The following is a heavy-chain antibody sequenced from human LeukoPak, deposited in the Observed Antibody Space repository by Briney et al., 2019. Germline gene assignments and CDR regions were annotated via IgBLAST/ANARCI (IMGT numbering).Heavy chain of an antibody. CDR1: GFTFSSYG. D-gene: IGHD4-17*01. J-gene: IGHJ3*02. CDR3: AKDLHYGDRNFDAFDI. V-gene: IGHV3-30*02. CDR2: IRFDGSNK. Sequence: GGSLRLSCAASGFTFSSYGMHWVRQAPGKGLEWVAFIRFDGSNKYYADSVKGRFTISRDNSKNTLYLQMNSLRAEDTAVYYCAKDLHYGDRNFDAFDIWGQGTMVTVSS.